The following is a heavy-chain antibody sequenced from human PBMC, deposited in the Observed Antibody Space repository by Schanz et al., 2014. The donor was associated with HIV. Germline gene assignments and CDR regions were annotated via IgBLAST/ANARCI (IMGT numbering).Heavy chain of an antibody. J-gene: IGHJ6*02. CDR3: ARKMSISNQWLRALYSNYGMDV. Sequence: QVQLVLSGAEVKRPGASVKVSCKASGYTFTSYGINWVRQAPGQGLEWMGWMNPNSGNTGFAQKFQGRVTMTRNTSINTAYMEVSGLKSEDTAVYYCARKMSISNQWLRALYSNYGMDVWGQGTTVTVSS. D-gene: IGHD5-12*01. V-gene: IGHV1-8*01. CDR2: MNPNSGNT. CDR1: GYTFTSYG.